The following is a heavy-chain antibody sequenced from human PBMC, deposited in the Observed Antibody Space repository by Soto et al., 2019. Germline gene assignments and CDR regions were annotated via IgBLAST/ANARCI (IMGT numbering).Heavy chain of an antibody. CDR1: GYTFTSYS. CDR2: VNAGNGNT. CDR3: ARVTAMVAGPVDY. Sequence: ASVKVSCKASGYTFTSYSIHWVRQAPGQRLEWMGWVNAGNGNTKYSQKFQGRLTITRDTSAGTAYMELSSLISEDTAVIYCARVTAMVAGPVDYWGQGTQVTVS. D-gene: IGHD5-18*01. J-gene: IGHJ4*02. V-gene: IGHV1-3*01.